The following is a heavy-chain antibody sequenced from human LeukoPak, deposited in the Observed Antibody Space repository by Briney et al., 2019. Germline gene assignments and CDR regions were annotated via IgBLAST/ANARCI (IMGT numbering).Heavy chain of an antibody. V-gene: IGHV4-31*03. Sequence: SETLSLTCTVSGGSISSGGYYWSWIRQHPGKGLEWIGYIYYSGSTYYNPSLKSRVTIPVDTSKNQFSLKLSSVTAADTAVYYCARVGSSREAFDIWGQGTMVTVSS. CDR2: IYYSGST. CDR3: ARVGSSREAFDI. D-gene: IGHD1-26*01. J-gene: IGHJ3*02. CDR1: GGSISSGGYY.